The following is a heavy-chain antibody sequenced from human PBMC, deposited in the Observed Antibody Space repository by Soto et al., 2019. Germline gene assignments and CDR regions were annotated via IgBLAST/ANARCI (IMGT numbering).Heavy chain of an antibody. CDR1: GFTFSNYA. V-gene: IGHV3-23*01. J-gene: IGHJ4*02. D-gene: IGHD6-19*01. Sequence: EVQLLESGGGLVQPGGSLRLSCAASGFTFSNYAMNWVRQAPGKGLEWVSGISGSGGSTYYAESVKGRFTITRDNSKNTLYLQMSSLRAADTALYYCASRNSGWYGDYWGQGTLVTVSS. CDR2: ISGSGGST. CDR3: ASRNSGWYGDY.